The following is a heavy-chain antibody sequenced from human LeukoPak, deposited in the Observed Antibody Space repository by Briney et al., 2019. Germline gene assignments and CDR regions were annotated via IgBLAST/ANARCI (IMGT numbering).Heavy chain of an antibody. J-gene: IGHJ6*03. CDR3: AREVTPYFYYYYMDV. D-gene: IGHD5-18*01. CDR1: GGSISGYY. Sequence: SETLSLTCTVSGGSISGYYWSWIRQPAGKGLEWIGRIYTSGSTNYNPSLKSRVTMSVGTSKNQFSLKLSSVTAADTAVYYCAREVTPYFYYYYMDVWGKGITVTVSS. V-gene: IGHV4-4*07. CDR2: IYTSGST.